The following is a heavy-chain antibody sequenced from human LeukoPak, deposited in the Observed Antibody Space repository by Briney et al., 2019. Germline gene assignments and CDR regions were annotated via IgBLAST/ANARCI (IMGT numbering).Heavy chain of an antibody. D-gene: IGHD6-19*01. V-gene: IGHV3-21*01. CDR2: ISSSSSYI. J-gene: IGHJ4*02. Sequence: PGGSLRLSCAASGFTFSSYSMNWVRQAPGKGLEWVSSISSSSSYIYYADSVKGRFTISRDNAKNSLYLQMNSLRAEDTAVYYCASQQWLGYYFDYWGQGTLVTVSS. CDR1: GFTFSSYS. CDR3: ASQQWLGYYFDY.